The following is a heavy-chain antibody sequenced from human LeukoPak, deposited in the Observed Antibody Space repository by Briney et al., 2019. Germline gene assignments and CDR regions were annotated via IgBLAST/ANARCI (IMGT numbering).Heavy chain of an antibody. J-gene: IGHJ4*02. CDR1: GGSISSYY. CDR3: ARGSSDWYADY. CDR2: IYYSGNT. D-gene: IGHD6-19*01. V-gene: IGHV4-59*01. Sequence: SETLSLTCTISGGSISSYYWSWIRQPPGKGLEWIGYIYYSGNTKYNPSLKSRVTISVDTSKKQFSLKVSSVTAADTAVYYCARGSSDWYADYWGQGTLVTVSS.